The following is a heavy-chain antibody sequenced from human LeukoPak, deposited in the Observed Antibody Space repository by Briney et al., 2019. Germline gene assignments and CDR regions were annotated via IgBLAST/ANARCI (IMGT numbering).Heavy chain of an antibody. CDR2: ISAYNGNT. V-gene: IGHV1-18*01. CDR3: ARARFFGGTYDSSGYADY. J-gene: IGHJ4*02. Sequence: SVKVSCKASGYTFTSYGISWVRQAPGQGLEWMGWISAYNGNTNYAQKLQGRVTMTTDTSTSTAYMELRSLRSDDTAVYYCARARFFGGTYDSSGYADYWGQGTLVTVSS. D-gene: IGHD3-22*01. CDR1: GYTFTSYG.